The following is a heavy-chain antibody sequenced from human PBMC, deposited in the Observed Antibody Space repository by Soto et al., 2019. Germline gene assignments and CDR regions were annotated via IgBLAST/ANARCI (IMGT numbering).Heavy chain of an antibody. Sequence: SVTLSLTCTVSGGSISSGDYYWSWIRQPPGKGLEWIGYIYYSGSTYYNPSIKSRVTISVDTSKTQFSLKLSSVTAADTAVYYCARDQGEPGAQYYYYGMDVWGQGTTVTVSS. CDR3: ARDQGEPGAQYYYYGMDV. J-gene: IGHJ6*02. CDR2: IYYSGST. V-gene: IGHV4-30-4*01. CDR1: GGSISSGDYY.